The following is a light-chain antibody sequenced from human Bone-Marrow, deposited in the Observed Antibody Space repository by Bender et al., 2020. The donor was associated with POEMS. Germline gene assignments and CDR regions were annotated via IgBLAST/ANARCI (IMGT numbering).Light chain of an antibody. CDR3: CSYTSTYTRV. J-gene: IGLJ2*01. Sequence: QSVLTQPPSVSGAPGQRVTISCTGTSSNIGSGYDVHWYQQLPGTAPKLIIYDVSNRPSAVSPRFSGSKSGNTASLTISGLQAEDEADYFCCSYTSTYTRVFGGGTKLTVL. CDR2: DVS. CDR1: SSNIGSGYD. V-gene: IGLV1-40*01.